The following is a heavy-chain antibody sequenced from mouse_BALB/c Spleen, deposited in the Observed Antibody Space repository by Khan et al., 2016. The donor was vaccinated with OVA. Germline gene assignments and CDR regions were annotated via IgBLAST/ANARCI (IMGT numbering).Heavy chain of an antibody. V-gene: IGHV3-2*02. Sequence: EVQLQEPGPGLVKPAQSLSLTCPVTGYSITSGYVSNWIRHFPGNKLQWMGYISYSGSTNSNPSLKSRFSITRDTSKNQFFLQLNSVTTEDTATYYCARTARIKYWGQGTTLTVSS. D-gene: IGHD1-2*01. CDR2: ISYSGST. CDR1: GYSITSGYV. J-gene: IGHJ2*01. CDR3: ARTARIKY.